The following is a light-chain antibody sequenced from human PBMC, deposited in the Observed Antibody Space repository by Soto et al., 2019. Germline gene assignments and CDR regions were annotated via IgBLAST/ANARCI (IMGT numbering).Light chain of an antibody. V-gene: IGLV2-14*03. CDR1: SSDVGAYNF. CDR2: DVT. Sequence: QSVLTQPASVSGPPGQSITISCTGTSSDVGAYNFVSWYQQHPGKAPKLMIYDVTNRPSGVSSRFSGSKSGNTASLAISGLQAEDEADYYCSSYTTSNTLVFGGGTQLTVL. J-gene: IGLJ2*01. CDR3: SSYTTSNTLV.